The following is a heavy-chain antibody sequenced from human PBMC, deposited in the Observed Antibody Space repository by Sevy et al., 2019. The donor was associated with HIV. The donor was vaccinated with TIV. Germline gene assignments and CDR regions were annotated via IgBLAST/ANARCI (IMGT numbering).Heavy chain of an antibody. CDR2: ISSSSSYI. CDR1: GFTFSSYS. V-gene: IGHV3-21*01. CDR3: AGALGVEMASIPRFDI. D-gene: IGHD3-16*01. Sequence: GGSLRLSCAASGFTFSSYSMNWVRQAPGKGLEWVSSISSSSSYIYYADSVKGRFTISRDNAKNSLYLQMNSLGAEETAVYYWAGALGVEMASIPRFDIWGQGTMVTVSS. J-gene: IGHJ3*02.